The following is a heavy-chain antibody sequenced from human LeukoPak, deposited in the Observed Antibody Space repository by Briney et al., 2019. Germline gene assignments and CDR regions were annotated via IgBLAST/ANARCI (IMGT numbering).Heavy chain of an antibody. D-gene: IGHD1-26*01. CDR3: ARDGWELRAFDI. CDR2: IIPIFGTA. V-gene: IGHV1-69*05. CDR1: GYTFTSYG. Sequence: SVKVSCKASGYTFTSYGISWVRQAPGQGLEWMGGIIPIFGTANYAQKFQGRVTITTDESTSTAYMELSSLRSEDTAVYYCARDGWELRAFDIWGQGTMVTVSS. J-gene: IGHJ3*02.